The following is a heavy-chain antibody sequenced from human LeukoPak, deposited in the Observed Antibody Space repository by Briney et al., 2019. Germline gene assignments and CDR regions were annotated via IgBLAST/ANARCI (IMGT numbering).Heavy chain of an antibody. V-gene: IGHV3-48*03. D-gene: IGHD1-26*01. CDR1: GFTFSSYE. CDR3: AKAAVWGATTFDY. CDR2: ISSSGSTI. J-gene: IGHJ4*02. Sequence: GGSLRLSCAASGFTFSSYEMNWVRQAPGKGLEWVSYISSSGSTIYYADSVKGRFTISRDNAKNSLYLQMNSLRAEDTAVYYCAKAAVWGATTFDYWGQGTLVTVSS.